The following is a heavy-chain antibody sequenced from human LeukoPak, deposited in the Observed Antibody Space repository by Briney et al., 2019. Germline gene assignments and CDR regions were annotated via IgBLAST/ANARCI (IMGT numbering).Heavy chain of an antibody. J-gene: IGHJ4*02. CDR2: VSVSGGST. CDR3: AKGPRYDFWSGYYD. D-gene: IGHD3-3*01. Sequence: GGSLRLSCAASGFTFSRYALNWARQAPGKGLEWVSTVSVSGGSTYYADSVKGRFTISRDNSKNTLYLQMNSLRAEDTAVYYCAKGPRYDFWSGYYDWGQGTLVTVSS. V-gene: IGHV3-23*01. CDR1: GFTFSRYA.